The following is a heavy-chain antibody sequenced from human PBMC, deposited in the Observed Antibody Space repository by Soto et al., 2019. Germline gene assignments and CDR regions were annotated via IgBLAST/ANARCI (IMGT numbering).Heavy chain of an antibody. CDR1: GFTFSNYF. D-gene: IGHD4-4*01. V-gene: IGHV3-7*03. CDR2: INQDGTEK. J-gene: IGHJ4*02. Sequence: GSLRLSCAASGFTFSNYFMKWVRQAPGKGLEWVANINQDGTEKNYVESVKGRFTISRDNAKNSLYLQMDSLRAEDTAVYYCATYRTVDATRRLDCWGQGTLVTVSS. CDR3: ATYRTVDATRRLDC.